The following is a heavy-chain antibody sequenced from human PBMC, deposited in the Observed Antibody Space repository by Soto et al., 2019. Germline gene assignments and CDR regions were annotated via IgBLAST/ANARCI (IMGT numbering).Heavy chain of an antibody. J-gene: IGHJ3*02. V-gene: IGHV3-23*01. CDR3: AKTGCSSTSCYAFDI. CDR2: ISGSGGST. D-gene: IGHD2-2*01. CDR1: GFIFSSYA. Sequence: GGSLRLSCAASGFIFSSYAMSWVRQAPGKGLEWVSAISGSGGSTYYADSVKGRFTISRDNSKNTLYLQMNSLRAEDTAVYYCAKTGCSSTSCYAFDIWGQGTMVTVSS.